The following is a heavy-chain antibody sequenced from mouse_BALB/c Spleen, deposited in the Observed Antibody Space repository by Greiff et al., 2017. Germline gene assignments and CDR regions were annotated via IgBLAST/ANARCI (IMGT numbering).Heavy chain of an antibody. D-gene: IGHD1-1*01. CDR3: ARDQYYGSSPFAY. V-gene: IGHV5-4*02. Sequence: KLVESGGGLVKPGGSLKLSCAASGFTFSDYYMYWVRQTPEKRLEWVATISDGGSYTYYPDSVKGRFTISRDNAKNNLYLQMSSLKSEDTAMYYCARDQYYGSSPFAYWGQGTLVTVSA. CDR2: ISDGGSYT. CDR1: GFTFSDYY. J-gene: IGHJ3*01.